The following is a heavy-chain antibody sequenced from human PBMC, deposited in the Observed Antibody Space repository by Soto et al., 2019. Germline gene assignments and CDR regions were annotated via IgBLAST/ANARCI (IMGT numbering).Heavy chain of an antibody. D-gene: IGHD6-13*01. Sequence: GASVKVSCKASGYTFTTYYMHWVRQAPGQGLEWMGIINPSGGSTSYAQKFQDRLTMTRDTSTSTVYVELSSLRSEDTAVYFCARGGYTGTTWYPLDYWGQGTLVTVS. CDR1: GYTFTTYY. CDR3: ARGGYTGTTWYPLDY. V-gene: IGHV1-46*01. J-gene: IGHJ4*02. CDR2: INPSGGST.